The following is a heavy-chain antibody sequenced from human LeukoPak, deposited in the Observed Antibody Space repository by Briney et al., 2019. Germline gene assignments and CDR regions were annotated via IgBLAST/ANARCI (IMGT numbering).Heavy chain of an antibody. CDR3: AKDPLGLGLYYYYYYMDV. CDR2: IYSGGST. V-gene: IGHV3-53*01. Sequence: GGSLRLSCEASGFAVSARPMSWVRQAPGKGLEWVSVIYSGGSTYYADSVKGRFTISRDNSKNTLYLQMNSLRAEDTAVYYCAKDPLGLGLYYYYYYMDVWGKGTTVTVSS. CDR1: GFAVSARP. D-gene: IGHD3/OR15-3a*01. J-gene: IGHJ6*03.